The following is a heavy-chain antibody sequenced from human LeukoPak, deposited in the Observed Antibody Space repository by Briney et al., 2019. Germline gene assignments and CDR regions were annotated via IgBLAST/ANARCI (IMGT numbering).Heavy chain of an antibody. V-gene: IGHV4-30-4*07. J-gene: IGHJ4*02. CDR1: GDSISRGTYS. Sequence: SETLSLTCAVSGDSISRGTYSWSWIRQPPGKGLEWIAYLYYSGSTYYNPSLKSRVTISVDTSKNQFSLNLRSVTAADTAVYYCAREILYDSTGYYLWGQGTLVTVSS. CDR2: LYYSGST. D-gene: IGHD3-22*01. CDR3: AREILYDSTGYYL.